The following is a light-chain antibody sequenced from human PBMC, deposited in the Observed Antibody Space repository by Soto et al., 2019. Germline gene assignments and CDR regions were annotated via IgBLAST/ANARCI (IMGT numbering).Light chain of an antibody. CDR3: QQLNSYPYT. J-gene: IGKJ2*01. V-gene: IGKV1-9*01. CDR2: AAS. Sequence: DIQLTQSPSFLSASVGDRVTITCRASQGISSYLAWYQQKPGKAPKLLIYAASTLQSGVPSRFSGSGSGTEFTLTISSLQPEDFETYYCQQLNSYPYTFGQGTKLEIK. CDR1: QGISSY.